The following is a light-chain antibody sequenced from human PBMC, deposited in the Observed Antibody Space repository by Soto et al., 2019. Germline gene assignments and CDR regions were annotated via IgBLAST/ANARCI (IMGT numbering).Light chain of an antibody. CDR2: DAS. Sequence: IQLTQSPSSLSASVGDRVTITCRASQGISSYLAWYQQKPGKVPKLLIYDASTLQSGVPSRFSGSGSGTDFTLTISSLQPEDFSTYYCQQRYRYPLTFGGGTKVEIK. CDR3: QQRYRYPLT. V-gene: IGKV1-9*01. CDR1: QGISSY. J-gene: IGKJ4*01.